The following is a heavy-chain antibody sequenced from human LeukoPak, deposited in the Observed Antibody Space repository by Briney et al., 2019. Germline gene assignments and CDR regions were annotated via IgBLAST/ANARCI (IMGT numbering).Heavy chain of an antibody. CDR1: GGSFSGYY. CDR2: IYYSGST. D-gene: IGHD4-11*01. J-gene: IGHJ3*02. V-gene: IGHV4-59*01. Sequence: PSETLSLTCAVYGGSFSGYYWSWIRQPPGKGLEWIGYIYYSGSTNYNPSLKSRVTISVDTSKNQFSLKLSSVTAADTAVYYCASSTTVTTYGFDIWGQGTMVTVSS. CDR3: ASSTTVTTYGFDI.